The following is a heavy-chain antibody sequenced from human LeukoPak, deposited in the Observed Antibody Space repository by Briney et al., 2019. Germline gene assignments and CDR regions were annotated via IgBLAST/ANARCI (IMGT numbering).Heavy chain of an antibody. V-gene: IGHV1-8*01. CDR2: MNPNSGNT. J-gene: IGHJ5*02. CDR1: GYTFTSYD. Sequence: ASVKVSCKASGYTFTSYDINWVRQATGQGLEWMGWMNPNSGNTGYAQKFQGRVTMTRNTSISTAYLELSSLRSDDTAVYYCARGREIVVVVAATHWLDPWGQGTLVTVSS. CDR3: ARGREIVVVVAATHWLDP. D-gene: IGHD2-15*01.